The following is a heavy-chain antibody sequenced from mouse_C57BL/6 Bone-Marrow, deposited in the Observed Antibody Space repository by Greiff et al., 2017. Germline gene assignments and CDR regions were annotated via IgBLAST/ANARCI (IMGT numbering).Heavy chain of an antibody. V-gene: IGHV1-63*01. J-gene: IGHJ4*01. Sequence: VQLQESGAELVRPGTSVKMSCKASGYTFTNYWIGWAKQRPGHGLEWIGDIYPGGGYTNYNEKFKGKATLTADTSSSTAYMQFSSLTSEDSAIYYGARGTVVAEDYAMDYWGQGTSVTVSS. CDR3: ARGTVVAEDYAMDY. D-gene: IGHD1-1*01. CDR1: GYTFTNYW. CDR2: IYPGGGYT.